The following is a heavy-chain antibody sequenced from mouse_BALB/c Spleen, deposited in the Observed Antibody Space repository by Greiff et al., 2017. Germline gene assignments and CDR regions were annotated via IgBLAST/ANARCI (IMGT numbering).Heavy chain of an antibody. J-gene: IGHJ3*01. CDR2: IWAGGST. Sequence: VMLVESGPGLVAPSQSLSITCTVSGFSLTSYGVHWVRQPPGKGLEWLGVIWAGGSTNYNSALMSRLSISKDNSKSQVFLKMNSLQTDDTAMYYCARRRDDIREIYYGNLGFAYWGQGTLVTVSA. CDR1: GFSLTSYG. V-gene: IGHV2-9*02. D-gene: IGHD2-1*01. CDR3: ARRRDDIREIYYGNLGFAY.